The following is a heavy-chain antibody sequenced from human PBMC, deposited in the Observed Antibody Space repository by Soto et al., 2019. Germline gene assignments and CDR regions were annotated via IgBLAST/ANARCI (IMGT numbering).Heavy chain of an antibody. Sequence: PSETLSLTCTVSGGSISSYYWSWIRQPPGKGLEWIGYIYYSGSTNYNPSLKSRVTISVDTSKNQFSLKLSSVTAADTAVYYCARGRMVRGVISWFDPWGQGTLVTVSS. V-gene: IGHV4-59*01. D-gene: IGHD3-10*01. CDR2: IYYSGST. CDR1: GGSISSYY. CDR3: ARGRMVRGVISWFDP. J-gene: IGHJ5*02.